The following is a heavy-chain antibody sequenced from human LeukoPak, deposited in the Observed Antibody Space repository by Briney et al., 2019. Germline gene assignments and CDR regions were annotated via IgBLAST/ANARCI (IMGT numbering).Heavy chain of an antibody. CDR1: GYIFTRYN. D-gene: IGHD2-15*01. CDR3: ARDLVVVVGPTLDY. CDR2: INSDSGST. V-gene: IGHV1-46*01. Sequence: ASVKVSCKASGYIFTRYNIHWVRQAPGQGLEWMGIINSDSGSTTYAQKFQGRVTMTRDTSTSTVHMELRVLRSEDTAVYYCARDLVVVVGPTLDYWGQGTLVTVSS. J-gene: IGHJ4*02.